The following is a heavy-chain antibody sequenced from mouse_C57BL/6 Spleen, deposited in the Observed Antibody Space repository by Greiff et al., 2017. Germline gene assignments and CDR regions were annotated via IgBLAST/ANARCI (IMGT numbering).Heavy chain of an antibody. Sequence: QVQLQQPGAELVMPGASVKLSCKASGYTFTSYWMPWVKQRTGQGLEWIGEIAPSDSYTNYNQKFKGKSTLTVDKSSSTAYMQLSSLTSEDSAVYDCASQLCRTWWFDVWGTGTTVTVSS. V-gene: IGHV1-69*01. J-gene: IGHJ1*03. CDR2: IAPSDSYT. CDR1: GYTFTSYW. CDR3: ASQLCRTWWFDV.